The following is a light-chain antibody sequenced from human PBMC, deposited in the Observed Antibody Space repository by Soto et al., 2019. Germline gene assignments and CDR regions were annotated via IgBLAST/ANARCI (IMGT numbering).Light chain of an antibody. J-gene: IGLJ3*02. CDR3: CSYAGSYTYWV. CDR2: DVS. V-gene: IGLV2-11*01. Sequence: QSALTQPRSVSGSPRQSVTISCTGTSSDVGGYNYVSWYQQHPGKAPKLMMYDVSKQPSSVPDRFSGSKSGNTASLTSSGLRAEDEAGCYCCSYAGSYTYWVFGGGTKVTVL. CDR1: SSDVGGYNY.